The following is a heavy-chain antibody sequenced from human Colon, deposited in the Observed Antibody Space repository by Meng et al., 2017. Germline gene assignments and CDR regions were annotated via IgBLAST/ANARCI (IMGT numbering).Heavy chain of an antibody. CDR1: GFTFSSYD. D-gene: IGHD3-10*01. V-gene: IGHV3-13*01. Sequence: GESLKISCVASGFTFSSYDMHWVRQSTGETLEWVSGIGTEDDTHYAASVEGRFTISRQNARNSLELQMNSLRAGDTAVYYCARGSGVNLGRGAVGSFDSWGQGTLVTVSS. CDR3: ARGSGVNLGRGAVGSFDS. J-gene: IGHJ4*02. CDR2: IGTEDDT.